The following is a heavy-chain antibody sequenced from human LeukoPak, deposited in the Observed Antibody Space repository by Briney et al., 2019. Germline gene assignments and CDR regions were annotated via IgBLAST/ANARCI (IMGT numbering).Heavy chain of an antibody. CDR3: ARDQEGFDY. J-gene: IGHJ4*02. V-gene: IGHV1-46*01. CDR2: IYPMDGST. Sequence: ASVKVSCKASGYSFTSNYIHWVRQAPGQGLEWMGMIYPMDGSTSYAQRFQDRVTVTRDTSTSTVHMELSGLRSEDTAVYYCARDQEGFDYWGQGTQVTVSS. CDR1: GYSFTSNY.